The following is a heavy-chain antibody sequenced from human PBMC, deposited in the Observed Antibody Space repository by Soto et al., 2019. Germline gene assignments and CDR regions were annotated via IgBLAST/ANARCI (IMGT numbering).Heavy chain of an antibody. J-gene: IGHJ6*02. CDR3: ANYYDSSGYPLSGMDV. V-gene: IGHV1-69*12. D-gene: IGHD3-22*01. Sequence: QVQLVQSGAEMKKPGSSVKVSCKASGGTFSSYAISWVRQAPGQGLEWMGGIIPIFGTANYAQKFQGRVTITADESTSTAYMELSSLRSEDTAVYYCANYYDSSGYPLSGMDVWGQGTTVTVSS. CDR1: GGTFSSYA. CDR2: IIPIFGTA.